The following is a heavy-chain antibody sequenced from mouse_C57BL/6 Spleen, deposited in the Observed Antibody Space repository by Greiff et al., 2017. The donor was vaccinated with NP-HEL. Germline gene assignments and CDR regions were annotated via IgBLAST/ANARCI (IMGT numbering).Heavy chain of an antibody. V-gene: IGHV1-64*01. CDR2: IHPNSGST. D-gene: IGHD1-1*01. CDR1: GYTFTSYW. Sequence: QVQLQQPGAELVKPGASVKLSCKASGYTFTSYWMHWVKQRPGQGLEWIGMIHPNSGSTNYNEKFKSKATLTVDTSSSTAYMQLSSLTSEDSAVYYCASPLYYYGSSDFDYGGQGTTLTVSS. J-gene: IGHJ2*01. CDR3: ASPLYYYGSSDFDY.